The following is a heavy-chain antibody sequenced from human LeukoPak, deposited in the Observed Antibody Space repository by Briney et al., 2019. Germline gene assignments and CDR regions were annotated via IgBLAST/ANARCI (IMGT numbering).Heavy chain of an antibody. CDR3: ARGPTMVRGSDAFDI. Sequence: SETLSLTCAVYGGSFSGYYWSWIRQPAGKGLEWIGRIYTSGSTNYNPSLKSRVTMSVDTSKNQFSLKLSSVTAADTAVYYCARGPTMVRGSDAFDIWGQGTMVTVSS. CDR1: GGSFSGYY. CDR2: IYTSGST. D-gene: IGHD3-10*01. J-gene: IGHJ3*02. V-gene: IGHV4-59*10.